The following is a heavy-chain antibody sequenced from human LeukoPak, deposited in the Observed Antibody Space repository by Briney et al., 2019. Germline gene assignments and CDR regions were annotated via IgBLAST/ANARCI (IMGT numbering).Heavy chain of an antibody. D-gene: IGHD3-22*01. CDR1: GESFSGYY. CDR3: ARVRSSGYLNYYYYGMDV. CDR2: IYYSGST. Sequence: SETLSLTCAVYGESFSGYYWSWIRQPPGKGLEWIGYIYYSGSTNYNPSLKSRVTISVDTSKNQFSLKLSSVTAADTAVYYCARVRSSGYLNYYYYGMDVWGQGTTVTVSS. J-gene: IGHJ6*02. V-gene: IGHV4-59*01.